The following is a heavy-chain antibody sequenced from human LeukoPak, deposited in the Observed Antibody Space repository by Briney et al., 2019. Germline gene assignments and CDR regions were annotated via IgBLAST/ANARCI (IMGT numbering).Heavy chain of an antibody. D-gene: IGHD3-10*01. V-gene: IGHV1-46*01. Sequence: ASVKVSCKASGYTFSSYYIHWVRHAPGQGLEWMGIINPTGGDTTYAQRFQGRVTMTRDTSTSTVYMELSSLRSEDTAVYYCARDSVLVWFGDLEDWGQGTLVTVSS. CDR2: INPTGGDT. CDR3: ARDSVLVWFGDLED. CDR1: GYTFSSYY. J-gene: IGHJ4*02.